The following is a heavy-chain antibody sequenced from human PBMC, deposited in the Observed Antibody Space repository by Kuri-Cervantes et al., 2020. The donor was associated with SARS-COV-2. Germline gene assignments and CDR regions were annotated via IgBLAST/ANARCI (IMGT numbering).Heavy chain of an antibody. CDR1: GYIFNTYG. V-gene: IGHV1-18*01. CDR2: INTYNGNT. D-gene: IGHD3-3*01. CDR3: ATRSYYDFWSGYLYTLNLDAFDI. J-gene: IGHJ3*02. Sequence: ASVKVSCKTSGYIFNTYGISWVRQAPGRGLEWMGSINTYNGNTNYAQIIQGRVTMTTDTSTSTAYMELRSLRSDDTAMYYCATRSYYDFWSGYLYTLNLDAFDIWGQGTMVTVSS.